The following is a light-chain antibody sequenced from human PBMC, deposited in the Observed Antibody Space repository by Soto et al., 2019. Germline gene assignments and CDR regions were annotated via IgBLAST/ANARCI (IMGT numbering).Light chain of an antibody. J-gene: IGLJ3*02. CDR1: NCNIGAGYD. CDR2: ANS. V-gene: IGLV1-40*01. Sequence: QSVLTQPPSVSGAPGQRVTISCTGSNCNIGAGYDVHWYQQLPGTAPKLLIYANSNRPSGVPDRFSGSKSGTSASLAITGLQAEDEADYYCQSYDRSLSAQVFGGRTKLTVL. CDR3: QSYDRSLSAQV.